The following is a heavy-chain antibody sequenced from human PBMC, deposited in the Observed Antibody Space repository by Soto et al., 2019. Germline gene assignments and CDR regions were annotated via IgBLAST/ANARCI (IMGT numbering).Heavy chain of an antibody. CDR1: GFTFSSYA. D-gene: IGHD3-10*01. CDR2: ISYDGSNK. Sequence: GGSLRLSCAASGFTFSSYAMHWVRQAPGKGLEWVAVISYDGSNKYYADSVKGRFTISRGNSKNTLYLQMNSLRAEDTAVYYCARDRTRMVRGVVDYWGQGTLVTVSS. CDR3: ARDRTRMVRGVVDY. J-gene: IGHJ4*02. V-gene: IGHV3-30-3*01.